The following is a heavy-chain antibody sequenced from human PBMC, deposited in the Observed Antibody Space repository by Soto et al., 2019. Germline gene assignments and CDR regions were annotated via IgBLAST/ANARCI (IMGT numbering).Heavy chain of an antibody. J-gene: IGHJ5*02. CDR1: GGSISSSSYY. Sequence: LSLTCTVSGGSISSSSYYWGWIRQPPGKGLEWIGSIYYSGSTYYNPSLKSRVTISVDTSKNQFSLKLSSVTAADTAVYYCARQSGGDSQGNWFDPWGQGSLVTVSS. V-gene: IGHV4-39*01. D-gene: IGHD2-21*01. CDR2: IYYSGST. CDR3: ARQSGGDSQGNWFDP.